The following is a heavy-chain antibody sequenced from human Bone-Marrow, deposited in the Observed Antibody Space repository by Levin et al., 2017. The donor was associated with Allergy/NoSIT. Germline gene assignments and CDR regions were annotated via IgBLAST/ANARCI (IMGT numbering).Heavy chain of an antibody. CDR2: IYYSGST. CDR1: GGSISSRSYH. V-gene: IGHV4-39*07. CDR3: ARDLRGVATISAYWFDP. J-gene: IGHJ5*02. D-gene: IGHD5-12*01. Sequence: PSETLSLTCTVSGGSISSRSYHWGWIRQPPGKGLEWIGSIYYSGSTYYNPSLKSRVTISVDTSKNQFSLKLSSVTAADTAVYYCARDLRGVATISAYWFDPWGQGTLVTVSS.